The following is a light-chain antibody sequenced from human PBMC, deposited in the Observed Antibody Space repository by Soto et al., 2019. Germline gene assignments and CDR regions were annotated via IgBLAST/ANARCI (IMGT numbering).Light chain of an antibody. CDR2: KAS. J-gene: IGKJ4*01. CDR1: QSISSW. V-gene: IGKV1-5*03. CDR3: QQHNSFPVT. Sequence: DIPMTQSPSTLSASVGDRVTITCRASQSISSWLAWYQQKPGKAPKLLIYKASSLESGVTSRFSGSGSGTEFTLTISSLQPDDFATYYCQQHNSFPVTFGGGTKVEIK.